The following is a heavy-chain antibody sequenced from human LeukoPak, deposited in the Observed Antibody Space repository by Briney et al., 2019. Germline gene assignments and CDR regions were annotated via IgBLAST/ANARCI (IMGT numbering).Heavy chain of an antibody. V-gene: IGHV4-59*01. CDR1: GGSISSYY. J-gene: IGHJ4*02. CDR2: IYYSGST. CDR3: ARDLYDFGPLGY. Sequence: PSETPSLTCTVSGGSISSYYWSWIRQPPGKGLEWIGYIYYSGSTNYNPSLKSRVTISVDTSKNQFSLKLSSVTAADTAVYYCARDLYDFGPLGYWGQGTLVTVSS. D-gene: IGHD3-3*01.